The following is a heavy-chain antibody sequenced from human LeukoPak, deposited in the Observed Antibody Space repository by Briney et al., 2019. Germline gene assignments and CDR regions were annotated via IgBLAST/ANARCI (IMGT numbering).Heavy chain of an antibody. D-gene: IGHD3-22*01. J-gene: IGHJ4*02. Sequence: GGSLRLSCAASGFTFGSCWMNWVRQTPGKGLEWVANINQDGSQKFYVDSVKGRFTISRDNANNSLYLQMNSLRAEDTAVYYCAKDHRGYRVWGRGTLVTVSS. CDR1: GFTFGSCW. CDR2: INQDGSQK. CDR3: AKDHRGYRV. V-gene: IGHV3-7*03.